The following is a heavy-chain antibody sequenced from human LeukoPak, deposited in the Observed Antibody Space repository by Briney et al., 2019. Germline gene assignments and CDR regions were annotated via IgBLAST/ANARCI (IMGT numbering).Heavy chain of an antibody. CDR2: IYYSGST. J-gene: IGHJ4*02. Sequence: SETLSLTCTVSGGSISSSSYYWGWIRQPPGKGLEWIGSIYYSGSTYYNPSLKSRVTISVDTSKNQFSLKLSSVTAADTAVCYCARRGSGWYYFDYWGQGTLVTVSS. CDR3: ARRGSGWYYFDY. V-gene: IGHV4-39*01. CDR1: GGSISSSSYY. D-gene: IGHD6-19*01.